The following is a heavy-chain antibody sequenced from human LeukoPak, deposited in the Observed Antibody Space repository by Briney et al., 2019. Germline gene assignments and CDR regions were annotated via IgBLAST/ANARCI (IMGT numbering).Heavy chain of an antibody. CDR2: IKQDGSEK. J-gene: IGHJ4*02. CDR3: ARDLETHCSSTSCYSLYFDY. CDR1: GFTFSSYW. D-gene: IGHD2-2*01. V-gene: IGHV3-7*03. Sequence: PGGSLRLSCAASGFTFSSYWMSWVRQAPGKGLEWVANIKQDGSEKYYVDSVKGRFTISRDNAKNSLYLQMNSLRAEDTAVYYCARDLETHCSSTSCYSLYFDYWGQGTLVTVSS.